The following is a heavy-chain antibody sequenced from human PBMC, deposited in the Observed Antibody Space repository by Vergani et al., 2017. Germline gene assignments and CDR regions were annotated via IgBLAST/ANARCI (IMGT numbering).Heavy chain of an antibody. CDR3: ARNYYDSSGPHY. CDR2: IIPIFGTA. Sequence: QVQLVQSGAEVKKPGSSAKVSCKASGGTFSSYAISWVRQAPGQGLEWMGGIIPIFGTANYAQKFQGRVTITADESTSTAYMELSSLRSEDKAVYYCARNYYDSSGPHYWGQGTLVTVSS. V-gene: IGHV1-69*01. CDR1: GGTFSSYA. D-gene: IGHD3-22*01. J-gene: IGHJ4*02.